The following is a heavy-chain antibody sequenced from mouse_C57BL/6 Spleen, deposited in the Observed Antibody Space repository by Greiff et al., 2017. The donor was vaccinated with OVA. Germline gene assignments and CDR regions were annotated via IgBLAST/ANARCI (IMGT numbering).Heavy chain of an antibody. D-gene: IGHD2-2*01. CDR2: INPGSGGT. Sequence: QVQLKQSGAELVRPGTSVKVSCKASGYAFTNYLIEWVKQRPGQGLEWIGVINPGSGGTNYNEKFKGKATLTADKSSSTAYMQLSSLTSEDSAVYFCARSMVTYYFDYWGQGTTLTVSS. V-gene: IGHV1-54*01. CDR3: ARSMVTYYFDY. J-gene: IGHJ2*01. CDR1: GYAFTNYL.